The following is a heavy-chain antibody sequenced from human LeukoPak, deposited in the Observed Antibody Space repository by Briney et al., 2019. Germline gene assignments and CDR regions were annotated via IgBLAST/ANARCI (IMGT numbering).Heavy chain of an antibody. D-gene: IGHD3-10*01. V-gene: IGHV4-39*01. CDR1: GFTFSSYW. Sequence: KSGGSLRLSCAASGFTFSSYWMSWIRQPPGKGLEWIGNIYYSGSTYYKPSLKSRVTISVDTSKNQFSLKLSAVTAADTAVYYCASVRRGFGESSKYYSYYYMDVWGNGTTVAISS. J-gene: IGHJ6*03. CDR3: ASVRRGFGESSKYYSYYYMDV. CDR2: IYYSGST.